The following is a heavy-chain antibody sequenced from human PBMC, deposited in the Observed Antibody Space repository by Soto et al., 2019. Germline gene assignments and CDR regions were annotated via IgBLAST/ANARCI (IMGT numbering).Heavy chain of an antibody. J-gene: IGHJ4*02. D-gene: IGHD3-3*01. CDR3: VRDMPYYDLWNGYSGIFDS. CDR2: ISEDGDNQ. CDR1: GLTISMYA. Sequence: QVRLVESGGGLVQPGRSLRLSCEASGLTISMYAMHWVRQAPGKGLEWVAVISEDGDNQYYGDSVKGRCTISRDTSQNTLHLLLNSLRIEDTAIYYCVRDMPYYDLWNGYSGIFDSWGQGTLVTVSS. V-gene: IGHV3-30*04.